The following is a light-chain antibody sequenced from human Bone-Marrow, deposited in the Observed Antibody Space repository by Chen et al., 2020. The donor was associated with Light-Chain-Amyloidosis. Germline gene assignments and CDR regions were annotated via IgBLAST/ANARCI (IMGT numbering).Light chain of an antibody. V-gene: IGKV1-5*01. CDR2: DAS. CDR3: RQYNKYLAT. Sequence: IQMTQSPFALSAYVRDKITITCRASETITNWVAWYHQKPGKAPKLLIYDASTLHSGVPSRYGASGSETEFTLTITSRQPGDFASYNFRQYNKYLATFGQGT. CDR1: ETITNW. J-gene: IGKJ1*01.